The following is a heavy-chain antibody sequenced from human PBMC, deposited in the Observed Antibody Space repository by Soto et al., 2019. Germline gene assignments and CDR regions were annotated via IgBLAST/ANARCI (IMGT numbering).Heavy chain of an antibody. CDR3: ARGSAGVVGWGYLDA. CDR1: GFTFSSHW. Sequence: EMLLVESGGGLIQPGAGGSLRLSCAASGFTFSSHWMHWVRQGPGKGLLWVSRISPDGSTTTYAESVKGRLTVSRDNASSILFLQLSSLTADDTAVYYCARGSAGVVGWGYLDAWGEGALVTVSS. J-gene: IGHJ4*02. V-gene: IGHV3-74*01. D-gene: IGHD3-10*01. CDR2: ISPDGSTT.